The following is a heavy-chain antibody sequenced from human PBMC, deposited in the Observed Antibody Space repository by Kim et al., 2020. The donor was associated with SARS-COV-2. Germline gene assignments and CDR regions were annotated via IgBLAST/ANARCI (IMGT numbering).Heavy chain of an antibody. Sequence: GGSLRLSCATSGFTFSSYAMHWVRQAPGKGLEWVAVIWYDGSNRYYVDSVKGRFAISRDNSKNTLYLQMNSLRAEDTAVYYCAKGHSDCGGDCYPWYFDYWGQGTLVTVSS. CDR1: GFTFSSYA. J-gene: IGHJ4*02. V-gene: IGHV3-33*06. D-gene: IGHD2-21*02. CDR3: AKGHSDCGGDCYPWYFDY. CDR2: IWYDGSNR.